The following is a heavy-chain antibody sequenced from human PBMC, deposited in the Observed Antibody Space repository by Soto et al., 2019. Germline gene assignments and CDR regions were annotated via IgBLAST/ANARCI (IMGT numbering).Heavy chain of an antibody. V-gene: IGHV4-61*01. D-gene: IGHD3-3*01. Sequence: SETLSLTCTFSVGSVISGSYYWSWIRQPPGKGLEWIGYMYYSGSTNYDPSLKSRVTMSLDTSKNQFSLQLSSVTAADTAVYFCARTRDFWSGNDAFDIWGQGTMVTVSS. J-gene: IGHJ3*02. CDR2: MYYSGST. CDR3: ARTRDFWSGNDAFDI. CDR1: VGSVISGSYY.